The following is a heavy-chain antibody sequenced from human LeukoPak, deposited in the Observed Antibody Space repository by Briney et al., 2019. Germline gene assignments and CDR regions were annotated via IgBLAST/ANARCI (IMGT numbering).Heavy chain of an antibody. Sequence: SETLSLTCTVSGYSISSGYYWGWIRQPPGKGLEWIGSIYHSGSTYYNPSLKSRVTISVDTSKNQFSLKLSSVTAADTAVYYCATRPGRYCSGGSCSNWFDPWGQGTLVTVSS. D-gene: IGHD2-15*01. CDR1: GYSISSGYY. V-gene: IGHV4-38-2*02. CDR2: IYHSGST. CDR3: ATRPGRYCSGGSCSNWFDP. J-gene: IGHJ5*02.